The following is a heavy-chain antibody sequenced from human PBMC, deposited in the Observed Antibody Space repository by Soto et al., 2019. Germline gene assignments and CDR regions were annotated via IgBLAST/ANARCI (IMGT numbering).Heavy chain of an antibody. D-gene: IGHD5-12*01. V-gene: IGHV3-21*01. CDR3: ARDRGRGGSGSPCYGY. CDR2: VGATGSDI. J-gene: IGHJ4*02. Sequence: GRSLRLSCAASGFNFNSYRLNWVRQAPGKGLEWVASVGATGSDIYYADSVKGRFTIPRDNAKNSLYLQMNGLRAEVKAVYYCARDRGRGGSGSPCYGYWGQGTGVTVSS. CDR1: GFNFNSYR.